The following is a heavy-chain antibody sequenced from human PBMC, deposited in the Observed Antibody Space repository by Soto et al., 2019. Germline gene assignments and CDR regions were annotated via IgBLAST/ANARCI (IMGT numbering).Heavy chain of an antibody. D-gene: IGHD6-13*01. J-gene: IGHJ5*02. CDR1: GGSISSGGYY. CDR2: IYYSGST. V-gene: IGHV4-31*03. CDR3: ARGRGRSAVSIAAAGHRGKNWFGP. Sequence: QVQLQESGPGLVKPSQTLSLTCTVSGGSISSGGYYWSWIRQHPGKGLEWIGYIYYSGSTYYNPSLKSRVTISVDTSKNQFSLKLSSVTAADTAVYYCARGRGRSAVSIAAAGHRGKNWFGPWGQGTLVTVSS.